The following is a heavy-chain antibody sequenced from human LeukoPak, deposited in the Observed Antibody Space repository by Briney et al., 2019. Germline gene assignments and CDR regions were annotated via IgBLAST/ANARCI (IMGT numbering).Heavy chain of an antibody. CDR1: GFTFSSYA. J-gene: IGHJ4*02. V-gene: IGHV3-23*01. CDR2: ITGSGGRT. D-gene: IGHD1-1*01. Sequence: GGSLRLSCAASGFTFSSYAMSWVRQAPGKGLEWVSVITGSGGRTYNADSVKGRFTISRDNSKNTVYLQMNILRVEDTAIYYCARGQELDDGVFDSWGQGTLVTVSA. CDR3: ARGQELDDGVFDS.